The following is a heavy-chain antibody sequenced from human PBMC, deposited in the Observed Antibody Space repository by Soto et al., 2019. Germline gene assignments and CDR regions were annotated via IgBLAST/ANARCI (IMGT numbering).Heavy chain of an antibody. V-gene: IGHV3-48*02. CDR2: VSSSSSTI. CDR1: GLTFSSYS. J-gene: IGHJ4*02. Sequence: EVQLVESGGGLVQPGGSLRLSCAASGLTFSSYSMNWVRQAPGEGLEWVSYVSSSSSTIYYADSVKGRFTISRDNAKNSRYLQMNSLRDEDTAVYYCASGDSSGWYSFDYWGQGTLVTVSS. CDR3: ASGDSSGWYSFDY. D-gene: IGHD6-19*01.